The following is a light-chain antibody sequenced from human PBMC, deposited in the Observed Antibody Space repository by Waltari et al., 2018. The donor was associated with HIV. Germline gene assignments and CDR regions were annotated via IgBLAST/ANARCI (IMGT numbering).Light chain of an antibody. Sequence: SYEVTQPPSVAVSPGLTASLTRSGYVLGEKYTCRYHQKPGQSPLLVIYQDYKRPSGIPERFSGSSSGHSATLTISGTLPLDEAHYYCQACGSTINGVFCIETKLTVL. CDR1: VLGEKY. J-gene: IGLJ2*01. V-gene: IGLV3-1*01. CDR3: QACGSTINGV. CDR2: QDY.